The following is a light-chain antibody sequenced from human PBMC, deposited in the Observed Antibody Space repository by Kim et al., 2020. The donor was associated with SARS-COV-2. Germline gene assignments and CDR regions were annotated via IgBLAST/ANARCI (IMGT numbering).Light chain of an antibody. CDR2: LAS. CDR3: QQCSRFPYT. V-gene: IGKV1-5*03. J-gene: IGKJ2*01. Sequence: DIQMTQSPSTLSASVGDRVTITCRASENIDTYLAWYQQKPGRAPRLLIYLASNLENGVPSRFSGTGSGTEFSLSITSLQPDDFATYYCQQCSRFPYTFGQGTKLEI. CDR1: ENIDTY.